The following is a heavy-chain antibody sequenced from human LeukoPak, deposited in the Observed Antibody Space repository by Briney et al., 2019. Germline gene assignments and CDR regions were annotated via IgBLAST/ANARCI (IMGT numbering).Heavy chain of an antibody. J-gene: IGHJ3*02. CDR1: GGSISSSSYY. V-gene: IGHV4-39*07. Sequence: SETLSLTCTVSGGSISSSSYYWGWISQPPGKGLEWIGSIYYSGSTYYNPSLKSRVTISVDTFKNQFSLKLSSVTAADTAVYYCARITMIVVATFGVFDIWGQGTMVTVSS. CDR2: IYYSGST. D-gene: IGHD3-22*01. CDR3: ARITMIVVATFGVFDI.